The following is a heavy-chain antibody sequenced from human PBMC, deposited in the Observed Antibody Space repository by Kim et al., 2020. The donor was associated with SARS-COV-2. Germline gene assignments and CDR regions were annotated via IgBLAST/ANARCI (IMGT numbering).Heavy chain of an antibody. J-gene: IGHJ4*02. D-gene: IGHD3-22*01. CDR3: ARGSLYYYDSSGYFPGDFDY. V-gene: IGHV3-48*02. Sequence: RFTISRDNAKNSLYLQMNSLRDEDTAVYYCARGSLYYYDSSGYFPGDFDYWGQGTLVTVSS.